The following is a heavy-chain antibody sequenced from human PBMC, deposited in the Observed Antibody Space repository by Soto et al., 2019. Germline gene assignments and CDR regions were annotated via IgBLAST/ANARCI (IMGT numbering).Heavy chain of an antibody. J-gene: IGHJ5*02. CDR3: ARAPGYSGNWFDP. D-gene: IGHD1-26*01. CDR2: IYHSGST. V-gene: IGHV4-30-2*01. CDR1: GGSISSGGDS. Sequence: SETLSLTCAVSGGSISSGGDSWSWIRQPPGKGLEWIGYIYHSGSTYYNPSLKSRVTISVDRSKNQFSLKLSSVTAADTAVYYCARAPGYSGNWFDPWGQGTLVTVS.